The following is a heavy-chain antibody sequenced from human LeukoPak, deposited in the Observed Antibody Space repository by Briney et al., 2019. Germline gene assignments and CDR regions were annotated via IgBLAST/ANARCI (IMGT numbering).Heavy chain of an antibody. J-gene: IGHJ4*02. Sequence: PSETLSLTCTVSGDSMSSSGYYWSWIRQPPGRGLEWIGYIYYSGTTYYNPSLKSRVTISVETSKNQFSLRLSSVTAADTAVYYCARSSLGYDFWSGFYYFDYWGQGTLVTVSS. D-gene: IGHD3-3*01. CDR3: ARSSLGYDFWSGFYYFDY. CDR2: IYYSGTT. CDR1: GDSMSSSGYY. V-gene: IGHV4-30-4*01.